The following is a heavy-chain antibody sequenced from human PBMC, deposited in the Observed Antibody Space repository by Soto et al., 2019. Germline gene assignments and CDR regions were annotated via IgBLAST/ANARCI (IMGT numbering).Heavy chain of an antibody. CDR1: GFTFSSYA. CDR3: AKGRYCSGGSCSRGYYYYGMDV. J-gene: IGHJ6*02. V-gene: IGHV3-23*04. CDR2: ISGSGGST. D-gene: IGHD2-15*01. Sequence: VQLVESGGGVVQPGRSLRLSCAASGFTFSSYAMSWVRQAPGKGLEWVSAISGSGGSTYYADSVKGRFTISRDNSKNTLYLQMNSLRAEDTAVYYCAKGRYCSGGSCSRGYYYYGMDVWGQGTTVTVSS.